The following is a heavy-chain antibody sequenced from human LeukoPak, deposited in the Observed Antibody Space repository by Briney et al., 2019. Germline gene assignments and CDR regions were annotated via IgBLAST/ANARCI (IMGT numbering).Heavy chain of an antibody. D-gene: IGHD3-10*01. J-gene: IGHJ4*02. Sequence: GESLKISCEASGYRFTSYWIGWVRQMPGKGLEWVGIIYPSDSDARYSPSFQGQVTISADKSINTAYLQWSSLKASDTAMYYCARQSRDGSKTRGYYFDSWGQGTLVTVSS. CDR3: ARQSRDGSKTRGYYFDS. V-gene: IGHV5-51*01. CDR1: GYRFTSYW. CDR2: IYPSDSDA.